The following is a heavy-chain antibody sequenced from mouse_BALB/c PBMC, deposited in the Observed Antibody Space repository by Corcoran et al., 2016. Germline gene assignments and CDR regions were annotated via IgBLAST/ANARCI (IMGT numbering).Heavy chain of an antibody. CDR2: INPYKDGT. Sequence: EVQLQQSGPDLVKPGASVKMPCKASGYTFTSNVMHWVKQKPGQGLEWIGYINPYKDGTKYNEKFKGKATLTSDKSSSPASMELSSLTSEDSAVYYCARLYPGIAMDYWGQGTSVTVSS. V-gene: IGHV1S136*01. J-gene: IGHJ4*01. CDR1: GYTFTSNV. CDR3: ARLYPGIAMDY.